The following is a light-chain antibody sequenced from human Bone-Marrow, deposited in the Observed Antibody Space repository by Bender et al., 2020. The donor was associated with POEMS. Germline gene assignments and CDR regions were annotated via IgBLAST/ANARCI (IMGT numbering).Light chain of an antibody. CDR3: QSYDSSPSGYV. CDR1: DSNFGGNN. CDR2: SNY. V-gene: IGLV1-44*01. Sequence: QSVLTQPPSASGTPGQSVIISCSGTDSNFGGNNVNWYQHLPGTAPRLVVYSNYQRPSGVPARFSGSQSGTSASLAITGLQADDEADYYCQSYDSSPSGYVFGTGTKVTVL. J-gene: IGLJ1*01.